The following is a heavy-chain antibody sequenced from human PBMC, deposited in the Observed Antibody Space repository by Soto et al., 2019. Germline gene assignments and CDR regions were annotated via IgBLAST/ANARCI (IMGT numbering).Heavy chain of an antibody. CDR2: IKSKVDGETT. D-gene: IGHD6-25*01. CDR3: TTIGEMGSARYVDY. Sequence: GESLKIFCVASGFIFSNAWVRWVRQAPGKGLEWGGLIKSKVDGETTDVAAPVKGRFSISRDDLKNALYLQMNSLKNEETAVYYCTTIGEMGSARYVDYWGQGALVTV. J-gene: IGHJ4*02. CDR1: GFIFSNAW. V-gene: IGHV3-15*01.